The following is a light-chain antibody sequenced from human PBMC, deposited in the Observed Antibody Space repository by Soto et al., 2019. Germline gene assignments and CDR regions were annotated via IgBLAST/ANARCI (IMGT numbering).Light chain of an antibody. CDR3: QQYGTSPLT. Sequence: EIVLTQSPGTLTLSPGERATLSCRASQSLSSNNLAWYQQRPGQAPRLLIYAAASRAAGVPARFSGSGSGTDFTLTITRLGPEDFAVYFCQQYGTSPLTFGGGTKVEI. CDR1: QSLSSNN. CDR2: AAA. J-gene: IGKJ4*01. V-gene: IGKV3-20*01.